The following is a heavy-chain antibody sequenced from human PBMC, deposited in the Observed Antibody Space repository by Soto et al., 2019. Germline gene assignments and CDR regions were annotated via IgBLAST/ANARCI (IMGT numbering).Heavy chain of an antibody. D-gene: IGHD1-26*01. CDR2: IHHSGST. J-gene: IGHJ4*02. CDR3: ARDTGTYPYYFDY. Sequence: PSETVSLTCTVSGGSISSGENFWNWIRQSPGKGLEWIGYIHHSGSTYYNPSLKSRLTISVDMSKNQISLKLNSVTAADTAVYYCARDTGTYPYYFDYWGQGTLVTVSS. CDR1: GGSISSGENF. V-gene: IGHV4-30-4*01.